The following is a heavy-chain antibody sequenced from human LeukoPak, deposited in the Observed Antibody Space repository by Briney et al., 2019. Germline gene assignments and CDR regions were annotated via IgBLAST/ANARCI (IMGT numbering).Heavy chain of an antibody. J-gene: IGHJ6*02. Sequence: GGSLRLSCAASGFTFSSYPLHWVRQAPGKGLEYVSAINGNGVTTHYTNSVKGRFTISRDNSKNTVYLQMGSLSTEDTAVYYCARDTNHEQDIWGQGTTVTVSS. D-gene: IGHD3-3*01. CDR3: ARDTNHEQDI. V-gene: IGHV3-64*01. CDR1: GFTFSSYP. CDR2: INGNGVTT.